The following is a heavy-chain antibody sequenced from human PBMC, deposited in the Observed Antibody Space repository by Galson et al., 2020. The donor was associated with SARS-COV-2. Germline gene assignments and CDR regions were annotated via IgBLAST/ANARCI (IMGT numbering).Heavy chain of an antibody. D-gene: IGHD2-2*01. CDR3: ARDPVDGYAFFVY. V-gene: IGHV4-59*12. Sequence: SETLSLTCTVSGGSMSGYHWNWIRQPPGKGLEWIGYLHSSGRTDYNPSLKSRVAISRDTSKNLFSLALTSMTAADTAVYYCARDPVDGYAFFVYWCQGSLVTVSS. CDR1: GGSMSGYH. CDR2: LHSSGRT. J-gene: IGHJ4*02.